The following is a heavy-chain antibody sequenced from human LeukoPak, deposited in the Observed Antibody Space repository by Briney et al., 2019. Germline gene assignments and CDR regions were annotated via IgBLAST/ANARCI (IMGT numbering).Heavy chain of an antibody. CDR1: GFTFSTYG. CDR2: IGLSDDST. J-gene: IGHJ4*02. D-gene: IGHD7-27*01. Sequence: GGSLRLSCAASGFTFSTYGMIWVRQAPGKGLECVSTIGLSDDSTNYANSVKGRFTVSRDNSKNTLYLLMNSLRAEDTARYYCARDPNWGSAYWGQGTLVTVSA. V-gene: IGHV3-23*01. CDR3: ARDPNWGSAY.